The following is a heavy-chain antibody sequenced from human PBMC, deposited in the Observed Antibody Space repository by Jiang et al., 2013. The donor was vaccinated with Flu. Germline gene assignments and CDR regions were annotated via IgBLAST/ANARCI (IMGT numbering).Heavy chain of an antibody. CDR1: GGSISSSDYY. D-gene: IGHD5-12*01. CDR3: ARAEKYSGFELPYFVY. V-gene: IGHV4-39*07. J-gene: IGHJ4*02. CDR2: IYYSGGT. Sequence: GLVKASETLSLTCSVSGGSISSSDYYWVWIRQPPRKGLEWIGSIYYSGGTYYNPSLKSRVTLSVDTSKNHFSLKLRFVTAADTAVYYCARAEKYSGFELPYFVYWGQGIPVTVSS.